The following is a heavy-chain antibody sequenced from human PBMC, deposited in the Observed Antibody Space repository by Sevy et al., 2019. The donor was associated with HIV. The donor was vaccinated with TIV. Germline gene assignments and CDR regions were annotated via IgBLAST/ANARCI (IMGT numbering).Heavy chain of an antibody. Sequence: SETLSLTCTVSGGSISRNSHYWGWIRQPPGKGLEWIGSIYYSGSTYYNPSLKSRVTISGDTSKNQFSLKLSSVTAADTAVYYCATRALSITIFGVVTRNWFDPWGQGTLVTVSS. CDR3: ATRALSITIFGVVTRNWFDP. CDR2: IYYSGST. CDR1: GGSISRNSHY. D-gene: IGHD3-3*01. J-gene: IGHJ5*02. V-gene: IGHV4-39*01.